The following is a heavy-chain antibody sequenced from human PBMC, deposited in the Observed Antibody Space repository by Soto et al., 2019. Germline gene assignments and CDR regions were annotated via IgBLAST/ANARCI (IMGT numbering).Heavy chain of an antibody. CDR2: INPNSGGT. J-gene: IGHJ3*02. D-gene: IGHD4-17*01. V-gene: IGHV1-2*04. CDR3: ARVRGDYGDYDAFEI. Sequence: ASVKVSCKASGYTFTGYYMHWVRQAPGQGLEWMGWINPNSGGTNYAQKFQGWVTMTRDTSISTAYMELSRLRSDDTAVYYCARVRGDYGDYDAFEIWGQGTMVTVSS. CDR1: GYTFTGYY.